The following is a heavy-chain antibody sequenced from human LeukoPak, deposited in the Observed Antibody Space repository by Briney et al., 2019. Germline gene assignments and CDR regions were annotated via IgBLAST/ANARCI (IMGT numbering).Heavy chain of an antibody. CDR3: ARADGRLATDVDY. J-gene: IGHJ4*02. CDR1: GGSIKSYY. Sequence: PSETLSLTCTVSGGSIKSYYWSWIRQPPGKGLEWLGYIYYSGSTNYNPSLKSRVTISVDTSKNQFSLNLSSVTAADTAVYYCARADGRLATDVDYWGQGTLVTVSS. D-gene: IGHD5-12*01. CDR2: IYYSGST. V-gene: IGHV4-59*01.